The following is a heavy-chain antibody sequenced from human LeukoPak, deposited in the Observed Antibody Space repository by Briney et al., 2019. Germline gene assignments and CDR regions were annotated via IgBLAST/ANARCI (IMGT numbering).Heavy chain of an antibody. J-gene: IGHJ3*02. CDR3: ASSLLYYYDSSGYSAFDI. D-gene: IGHD3-22*01. CDR1: GGSISSGGYS. CDR2: IYHSGST. V-gene: IGHV4-30-2*01. Sequence: PSQTLSLTCAVSGGSISSGGYSWSWIRQPPGKGLEWIGYIYHSGSTYYNPSLKSRVTISVDRSKNQFSLKLSSVTAADTAVYYCASSLLYYYDSSGYSAFDIWGQGTMVTVSS.